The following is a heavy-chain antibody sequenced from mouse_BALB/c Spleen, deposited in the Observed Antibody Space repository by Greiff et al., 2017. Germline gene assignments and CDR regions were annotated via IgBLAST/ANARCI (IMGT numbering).Heavy chain of an antibody. J-gene: IGHJ4*01. Sequence: EVKLMESGGGLVKPGGSLKLSCAASGFAFSSYDMSWVRQTPEKRLEWVAYISSGGGSTYYPDTVKGRFTISRDNAKNTLYLQMSSLKSEDTAMYYCARTVGNYYAMDYWGQGTSVTVSS. V-gene: IGHV5-12-1*01. CDR3: ARTVGNYYAMDY. D-gene: IGHD2-1*01. CDR2: ISSGGGST. CDR1: GFAFSSYD.